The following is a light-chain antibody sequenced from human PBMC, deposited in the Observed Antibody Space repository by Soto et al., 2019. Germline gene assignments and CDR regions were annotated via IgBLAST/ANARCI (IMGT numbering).Light chain of an antibody. V-gene: IGKV3-15*01. CDR2: GAS. Sequence: EIVMTQSPATLSVSPGERATLSCRASQSVSNKLAWYQQKPGQAPRLLIYGASTRATGIPARFSGSGSGTEFSLTISSLQSEDFAVNYCQKYNPWHPVTFGGGTKVEIK. J-gene: IGKJ4*01. CDR3: QKYNPWHPVT. CDR1: QSVSNK.